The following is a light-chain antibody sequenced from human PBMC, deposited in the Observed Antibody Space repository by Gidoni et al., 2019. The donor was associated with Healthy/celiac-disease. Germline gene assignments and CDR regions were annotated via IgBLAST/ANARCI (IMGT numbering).Light chain of an antibody. Sequence: DIQLTQSPSSLSASVGDSVTITCRASQSISSYLNWYQQKPGKAPKLLIYAASSLQSGVPSRCSGSGSGTDFTLTSSSLQPEDFATYYCQQSYRTPRTFGQGTKVEIK. V-gene: IGKV1-39*01. CDR1: QSISSY. J-gene: IGKJ1*01. CDR3: QQSYRTPRT. CDR2: AAS.